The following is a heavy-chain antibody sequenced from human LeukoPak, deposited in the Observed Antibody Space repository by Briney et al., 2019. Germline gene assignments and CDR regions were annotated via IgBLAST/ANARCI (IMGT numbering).Heavy chain of an antibody. CDR2: IKEDGSEK. V-gene: IGHV3-7*01. CDR3: ARDGVVNFWVSYGTCNYYYHMDV. Sequence: PGGSLRLSCAASGFTFSNYWMSWVRQAPGKGLEWVANIKEDGSEKDYVDSVKGRFTISRDNAQSSLYLQMDSLRAEDTAVYYCARDGVVNFWVSYGTCNYYYHMDVWGKGTTVTVSS. J-gene: IGHJ6*04. CDR1: GFTFSNYW. D-gene: IGHD3-16*01.